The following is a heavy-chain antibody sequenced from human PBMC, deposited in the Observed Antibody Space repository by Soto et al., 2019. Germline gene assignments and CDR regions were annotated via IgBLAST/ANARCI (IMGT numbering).Heavy chain of an antibody. D-gene: IGHD7-27*01. Sequence: QVQLQESGPGLVKPSQTLSLTCSVSGDSIRGGGHYWNWIRQFPGKGLEWIGYVYHSGSTHYNPSLRGRLTISIDTSKNQFSLRLISVTAADTALYDCARDTGLAPTVWGYWGHGTQVTVSS. CDR1: GDSIRGGGHY. CDR2: VYHSGST. CDR3: ARDTGLAPTVWGY. J-gene: IGHJ4*03. V-gene: IGHV4-31*03.